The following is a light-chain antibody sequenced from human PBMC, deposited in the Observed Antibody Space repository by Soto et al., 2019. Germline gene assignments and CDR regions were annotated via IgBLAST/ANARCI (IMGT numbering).Light chain of an antibody. V-gene: IGLV2-14*03. J-gene: IGLJ1*01. CDR1: SSDVGGFNS. CDR2: DVV. Sequence: QSVLTQPASVSGSPGQSITISCTGTSSDVGGFNSVSWYQLRPGTAPKLILYDVVDRPSGVSYRFSGSKSGNTASLTISGLRAADEADYFCSSYTTTVTNGFGSGPTLPV. CDR3: SSYTTTVTNG.